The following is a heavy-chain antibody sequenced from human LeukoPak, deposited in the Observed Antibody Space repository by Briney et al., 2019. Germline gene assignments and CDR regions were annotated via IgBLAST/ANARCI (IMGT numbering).Heavy chain of an antibody. CDR3: ARVLSDGDYDDY. V-gene: IGHV1-69*04. D-gene: IGHD4-17*01. CDR2: IIPIFGIA. J-gene: IGHJ4*02. Sequence: SVKVSCKASGGTFSSYAISWVRQAPGQGLEWMGRIIPIFGIANYAQKFQGRVTITADKSTSTAYMELSSLRSEDTAVYYCARVLSDGDYDDYWGQGTLVTVSS. CDR1: GGTFSSYA.